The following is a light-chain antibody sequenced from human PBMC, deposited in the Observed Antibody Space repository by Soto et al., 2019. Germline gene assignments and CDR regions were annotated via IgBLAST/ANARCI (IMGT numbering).Light chain of an antibody. V-gene: IGKV1-39*01. J-gene: IGKJ1*01. CDR1: QIIKTY. Sequence: DIQLTQFPSSLSASIGDRVTITCRARQIIKTYLNLYQQKSGKAPKLLIYAASRLQSGVPSRFSVSGSGTDFTLTINSLQPEDFATYYCQQSYSDQWTFGQGTKVESK. CDR3: QQSYSDQWT. CDR2: AAS.